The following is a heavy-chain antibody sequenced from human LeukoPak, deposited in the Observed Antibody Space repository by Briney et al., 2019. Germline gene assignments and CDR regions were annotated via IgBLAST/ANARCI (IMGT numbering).Heavy chain of an antibody. CDR1: GDSISRSNYY. Sequence: PSETLSLTCTVSGDSISRSNYYWAWIRRPPGKGLEWIGSAYYSGTTYYNPSLKSRVTISVDTPKNQFSLKLSSVTAADTAMYFCARNFYDSSGYYRNHWYFDLWGRGTLVTVSS. V-gene: IGHV4-39*07. D-gene: IGHD3-22*01. J-gene: IGHJ2*01. CDR3: ARNFYDSSGYYRNHWYFDL. CDR2: AYYSGTT.